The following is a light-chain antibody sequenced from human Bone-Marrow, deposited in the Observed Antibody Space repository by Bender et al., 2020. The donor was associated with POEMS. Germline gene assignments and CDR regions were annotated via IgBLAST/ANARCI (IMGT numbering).Light chain of an antibody. CDR3: CSYSISGTL. Sequence: QSALTQPASVSGSPGQSVTISCSGTNSDIGNFNLVSWYQQHPGKAPKLIIYEVTRRPSGISNRFSASKSGSTASLTISGLEADDEADYYCCSYSISGTLCGTGTMLTVL. V-gene: IGLV2-23*02. J-gene: IGLJ1*01. CDR2: EVT. CDR1: NSDIGNFNL.